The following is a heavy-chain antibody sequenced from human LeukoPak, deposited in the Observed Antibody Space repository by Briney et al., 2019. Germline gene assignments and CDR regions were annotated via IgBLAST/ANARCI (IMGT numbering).Heavy chain of an antibody. CDR3: ARAPGGFDY. CDR2: INHSGST. J-gene: IGHJ4*02. CDR1: GGSFSGYY. D-gene: IGHD3-10*01. Sequence: SETLSLTCAVYGGSFSGYYWSWIRQPPGKGLEWIGEINHSGSTNYNPSLKGRVTISVDTSKNQFSLKLSSVTAADTAVYYCARAPGGFDYWGQGTLVTVSS. V-gene: IGHV4-34*01.